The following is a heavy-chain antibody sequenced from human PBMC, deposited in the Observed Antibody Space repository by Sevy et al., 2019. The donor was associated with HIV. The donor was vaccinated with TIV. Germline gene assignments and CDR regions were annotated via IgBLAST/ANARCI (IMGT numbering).Heavy chain of an antibody. CDR1: GFIFSRYG. D-gene: IGHD2-21*02. CDR2: IFNDGKTK. Sequence: GGSLRLSCKASGFIFSRYGVHWVRQAPGKGLEWVASIFNDGKTKYYGDPVKGRFTISRDDSKNTLYLQMDSLRADDTAVYYCARESGSDWYLDSWGQGTLVTVSS. V-gene: IGHV3-33*01. J-gene: IGHJ4*02. CDR3: ARESGSDWYLDS.